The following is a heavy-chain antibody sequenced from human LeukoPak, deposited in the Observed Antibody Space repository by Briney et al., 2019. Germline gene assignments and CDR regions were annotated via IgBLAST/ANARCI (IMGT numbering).Heavy chain of an antibody. J-gene: IGHJ4*02. Sequence: SQTLSLTCAISGDSVTSNRASWTWIRQSPSRGLEWLGRTYYRSKWYNDYAVSLKSRISINPDTSKNQFSLQLNSVTPEDTAVYYCSRSDGASDFDYWGQGTLVTVSS. CDR3: SRSDGASDFDY. CDR2: TYYRSKWYN. CDR1: GDSVTSNRAS. D-gene: IGHD5-24*01. V-gene: IGHV6-1*01.